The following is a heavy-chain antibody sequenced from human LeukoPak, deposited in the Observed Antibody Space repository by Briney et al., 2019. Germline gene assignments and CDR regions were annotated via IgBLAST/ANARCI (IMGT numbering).Heavy chain of an antibody. V-gene: IGHV1-18*01. J-gene: IGHJ4*02. D-gene: IGHD3-10*01. CDR3: ARGDGLGITMVRGVIVDDY. CDR1: GYTFTSYG. CDR2: ISAYNGNT. Sequence: ASVKVSCKASGYTFTSYGISWVRQAPGQGLEWMGWISAYNGNTNYAQKLQGRVTMTTDTSTSTAYMELRSLRSDDPAVYYRARGDGLGITMVRGVIVDDYWGQGTLVTVSS.